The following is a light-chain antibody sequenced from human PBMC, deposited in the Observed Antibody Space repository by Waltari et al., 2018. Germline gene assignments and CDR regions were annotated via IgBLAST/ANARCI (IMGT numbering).Light chain of an antibody. V-gene: IGLV2-14*01. CDR3: SSYTTSSAPGV. Sequence: QSALTQPASVSGSPGQSITISCSGTDSDVGAYDFVSWYQQHPGKAPHLIIYEVSNRPSGISKRFSASKSGNTASLTISVLQAEDEADYYCSSYTTSSAPGVFGTGTRVTVL. J-gene: IGLJ1*01. CDR2: EVS. CDR1: DSDVGAYDF.